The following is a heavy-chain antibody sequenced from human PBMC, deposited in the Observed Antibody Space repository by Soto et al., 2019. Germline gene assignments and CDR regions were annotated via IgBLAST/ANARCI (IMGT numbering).Heavy chain of an antibody. D-gene: IGHD3-3*01. V-gene: IGHV6-1*01. CDR3: ARTTIRITICGVDLPDALAI. CDR1: GDSVSSNSAA. CDR2: TYYRSKWYN. Sequence: SQTLSLTCAISGDSVSSNSAAWNWIRQSPSRGLEWLGRTYYRSKWYNDYAVSVKSRITINPDTSKNQFSLQLNSVTPEDTAVYYCARTTIRITICGVDLPDALAIRGQGTMVIVSS. J-gene: IGHJ3*02.